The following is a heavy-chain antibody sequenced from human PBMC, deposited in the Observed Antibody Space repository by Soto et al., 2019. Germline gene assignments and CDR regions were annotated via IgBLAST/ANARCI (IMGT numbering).Heavy chain of an antibody. V-gene: IGHV1-18*01. Sequence: ASVKVSCKASGYTFTSYGISWVRQAPGQGLEWMGWISAYNGNTNYAQKLQGRVTMTTDTSTSTAYMERRSLRSDDTAVYYCARDRGRDIVVVVAGSDAFDIWGQGTMVTVSS. J-gene: IGHJ3*02. CDR3: ARDRGRDIVVVVAGSDAFDI. CDR2: ISAYNGNT. D-gene: IGHD2-15*01. CDR1: GYTFTSYG.